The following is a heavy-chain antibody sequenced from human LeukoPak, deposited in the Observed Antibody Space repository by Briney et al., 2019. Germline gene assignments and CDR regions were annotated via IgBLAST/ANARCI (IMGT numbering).Heavy chain of an antibody. V-gene: IGHV4-34*01. CDR2: INHSGST. CDR1: GGSFSGYY. Sequence: SETLSLTCAVYGGSFSGYYWSWIRQPPGKGLEWIGEINHSGSTNYNPSLKSRVTISVDTSKNQFSLKQSSVTAADTAVYFCARFTTGYYTLDYWGRGTLVTVSS. J-gene: IGHJ4*02. CDR3: ARFTTGYYTLDY. D-gene: IGHD3/OR15-3a*01.